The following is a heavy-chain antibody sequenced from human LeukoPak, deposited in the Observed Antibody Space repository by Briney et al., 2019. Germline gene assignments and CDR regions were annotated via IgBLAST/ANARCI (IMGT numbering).Heavy chain of an antibody. CDR2: IYYSGGT. V-gene: IGHV4-30-4*01. J-gene: IGHJ6*02. CDR3: ARVVPDILTGYYYGMDV. Sequence: SETLSPTCTVSGGSISSGDYYWSWIRQPPGKGLEWIGYIYYSGGTYYNPSLKSRVTISVDTSKNQFSLKLSSVTAADTAVYYCARVVPDILTGYYYGMDVWGQGTTVTVSS. CDR1: GGSISSGDYY. D-gene: IGHD3-9*01.